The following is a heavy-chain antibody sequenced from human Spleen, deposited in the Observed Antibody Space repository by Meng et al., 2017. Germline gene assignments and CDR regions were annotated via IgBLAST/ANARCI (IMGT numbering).Heavy chain of an antibody. D-gene: IGHD3-16*01. CDR2: IKQDGSEK. J-gene: IGHJ6*02. V-gene: IGHV3-7*01. Sequence: GESLKISCATSGFTLSDHYMDWVRQAPGKGLEWVANIKQDGSEKYYVDSVKGRFTISRDNAKNSLYLQMNSLRAEDTAVYYCARDCLGEKYYYYGMDVWGQGTTVTRLL. CDR1: GFTLSDHY. CDR3: ARDCLGEKYYYYGMDV.